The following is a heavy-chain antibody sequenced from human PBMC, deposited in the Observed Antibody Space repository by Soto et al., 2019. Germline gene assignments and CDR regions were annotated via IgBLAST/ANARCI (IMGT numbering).Heavy chain of an antibody. V-gene: IGHV4-30-4*01. J-gene: IGHJ5*02. Sequence: TLSLTCTVSGGSINSGDYYWRWIRQPPGKGLEWIGNLYYTGSTYYNPSLKSRVTISVDTSKKQFSLMVTSVTAKRAPKHSFDPRGQGTLVTVPS. CDR1: GGSINSGDYY. CDR2: LYYTGST. CDR3: DP.